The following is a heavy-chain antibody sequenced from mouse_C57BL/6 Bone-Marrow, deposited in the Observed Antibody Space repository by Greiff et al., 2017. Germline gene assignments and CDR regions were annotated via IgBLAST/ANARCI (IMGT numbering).Heavy chain of an antibody. CDR2: IYPCSGIT. D-gene: IGHD2-5*01. V-gene: IGHV1-55*01. CDR1: CYTFTSSW. J-gene: IGHJ1*03. Sequence: VKLQPPGAALVTPGASVKLSCKSSCYTFTSSWITWVTQRPVQCLGWIGDIYPCSGITNYNETFKSKTTLTVDTSSSPAYMQLSSLTSDDSAFYYCARPYYSNYWYFDVWGTGTTVTVSS. CDR3: ARPYYSNYWYFDV.